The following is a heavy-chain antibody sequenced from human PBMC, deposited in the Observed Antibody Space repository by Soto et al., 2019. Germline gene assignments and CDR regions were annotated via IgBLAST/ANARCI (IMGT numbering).Heavy chain of an antibody. V-gene: IGHV1-8*01. J-gene: IGHJ5*02. CDR3: ARNGDCTRPGCIVGWFDP. Sequence: EASVKVSCKASGYTFTSYDINWVRQATGQGLEWMGWMNPNSGNTGYAQKFQGRVTMTRNTSISTAYLDLNSVTAADTAMYYCARNGDCTRPGCIVGWFDPWGPGTLVTVSS. CDR2: MNPNSGNT. CDR1: GYTFTSYD. D-gene: IGHD2-8*01.